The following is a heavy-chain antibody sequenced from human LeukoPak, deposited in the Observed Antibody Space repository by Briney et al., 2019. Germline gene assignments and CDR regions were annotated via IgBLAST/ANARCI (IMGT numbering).Heavy chain of an antibody. CDR2: IRSKVNNYAT. CDR1: GFTFSGSA. Sequence: GGSLRLSCAASGFTFSGSAMHWVRQASGKGLEWVGRIRSKVNNYATAYAASVKGRFTISRDESKNTAYLQMNRQKTEDTAVYYCTRRSGDDSRGYYDYWGQGTLVTVSS. D-gene: IGHD3-22*01. V-gene: IGHV3-73*01. CDR3: TRRSGDDSRGYYDY. J-gene: IGHJ4*02.